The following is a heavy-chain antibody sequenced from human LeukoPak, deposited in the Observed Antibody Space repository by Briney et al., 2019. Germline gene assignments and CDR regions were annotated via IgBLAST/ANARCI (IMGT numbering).Heavy chain of an antibody. CDR2: ISGSGGST. J-gene: IGHJ4*02. V-gene: IGHV3-23*01. Sequence: PGGSLRLSCAASGFTFSSYAMSWVRQAPGKGLEWVSAISGSGGSTYYADSVKGRFTISRDNSKNTLYLQMNSLRAEDTAVYYCAKDLVLKRYSGSYSCFDYWGQGTLVTVSS. CDR1: GFTFSSYA. D-gene: IGHD1-26*01. CDR3: AKDLVLKRYSGSYSCFDY.